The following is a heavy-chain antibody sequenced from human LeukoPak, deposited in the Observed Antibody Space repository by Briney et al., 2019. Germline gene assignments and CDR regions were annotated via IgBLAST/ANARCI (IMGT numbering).Heavy chain of an antibody. CDR1: AYTFTGYY. CDR3: AREIIVGATWGAFDI. Sequence: ASVKVSCKASAYTFTGYYMHWVRQAPGQGLEWMGWINHESGGTNYAQKFQGRVTMTRDTSISTAYMELSRLRSDDTAVYYCAREIIVGATWGAFDIWGQGTMVTVSS. J-gene: IGHJ3*02. D-gene: IGHD1-26*01. CDR2: INHESGGT. V-gene: IGHV1-2*02.